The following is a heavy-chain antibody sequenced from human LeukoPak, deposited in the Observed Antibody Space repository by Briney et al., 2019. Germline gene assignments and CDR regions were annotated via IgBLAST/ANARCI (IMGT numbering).Heavy chain of an antibody. CDR1: GGSISSGSYY. CDR3: ARESVLLWFGEFPGGMDV. CDR2: IYTSGST. D-gene: IGHD3-10*01. Sequence: SETLSLTCTVSGGSISSGSYYWSWIRQPAGKGLEWIGRIYTSGSTNYNPSLKSRVTISVDTSKNQFSLKLSSVTAADTAVYYCARESVLLWFGEFPGGMDVWAKGPRSPSP. V-gene: IGHV4-61*02. J-gene: IGHJ6*02.